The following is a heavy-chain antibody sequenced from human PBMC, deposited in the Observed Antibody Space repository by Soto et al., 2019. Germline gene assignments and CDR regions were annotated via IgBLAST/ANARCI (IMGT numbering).Heavy chain of an antibody. Sequence: GGSLRLSCAASGFTFSNYNMNWVRQAPGKGLEWVSYISSRSSTIYYTDSVKGRFTISRDNAKNSLYLQMNSLRDEDTAVYYCARDCGKGYGMDVWGQGTTVTVSS. J-gene: IGHJ6*02. CDR1: GFTFSNYN. V-gene: IGHV3-48*02. CDR2: ISSRSSTI. CDR3: ARDCGKGYGMDV.